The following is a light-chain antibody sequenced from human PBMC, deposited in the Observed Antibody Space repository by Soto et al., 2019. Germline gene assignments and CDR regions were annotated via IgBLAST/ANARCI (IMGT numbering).Light chain of an antibody. Sequence: ALTQPASVSGSPGQSITISCTGTSSDVGGYNYVSWYQHHPGKAPKLMIYEVSNRPSGVSNRFSGSKSGNTASLTISGLQAEDEADYYCSSYTSSSTLVFGGGTKVTVL. CDR3: SSYTSSSTLV. V-gene: IGLV2-14*01. CDR2: EVS. CDR1: SSDVGGYNY. J-gene: IGLJ2*01.